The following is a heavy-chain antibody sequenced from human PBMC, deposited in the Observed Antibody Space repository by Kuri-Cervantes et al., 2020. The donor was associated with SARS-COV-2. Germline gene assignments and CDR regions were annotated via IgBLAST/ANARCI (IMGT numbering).Heavy chain of an antibody. CDR1: GFTFGDYA. J-gene: IGHJ3*02. Sequence: SLKISCTASGFTFGDYAMSWFRQAPGRGLEWVARSRNKANRYTTEYAASVKGRFTLSRDESKNSLYLQMNSLKTEDTAVYYCVRGKNSFDIWGQGTMVTVSS. CDR3: VRGKNSFDI. CDR2: SRNKANRYTT. V-gene: IGHV3-72*01.